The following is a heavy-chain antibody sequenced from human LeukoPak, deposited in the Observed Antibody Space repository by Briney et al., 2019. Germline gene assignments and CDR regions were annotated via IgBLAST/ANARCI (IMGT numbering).Heavy chain of an antibody. Sequence: SETLSLTCTVSGGSISSSSYYWGWIRQPPGKGLEWIGSIYYSGSTYYNPSLKGRVTISVDTSKNQFSLKLSSVTAADTAVYYCASQVLYNWNDIPLDYWGQGTLVTVSS. J-gene: IGHJ4*02. CDR2: IYYSGST. CDR3: ASQVLYNWNDIPLDY. V-gene: IGHV4-39*07. CDR1: GGSISSSSYY. D-gene: IGHD1-1*01.